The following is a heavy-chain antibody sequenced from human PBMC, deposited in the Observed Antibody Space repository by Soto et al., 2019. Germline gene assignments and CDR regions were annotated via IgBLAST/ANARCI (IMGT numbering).Heavy chain of an antibody. V-gene: IGHV4-31*03. J-gene: IGHJ4*02. D-gene: IGHD6-19*01. Sequence: QVQLQESGPGLVKPSQTLSLTCTVSGGSISSGGYYWSWIRQHPGKGLEWIGYIYYSGSTYYNPSLKSRVTISVDTSKNQFSLKLSSVTAADTAVYDGARDRTAVAGIDYWGQGTLVTVSS. CDR1: GGSISSGGYY. CDR2: IYYSGST. CDR3: ARDRTAVAGIDY.